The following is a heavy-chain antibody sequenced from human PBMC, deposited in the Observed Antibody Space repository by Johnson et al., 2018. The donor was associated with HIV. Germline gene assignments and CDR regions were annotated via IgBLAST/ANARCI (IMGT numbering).Heavy chain of an antibody. CDR3: AREGFVVLPAAMRLFAFDI. CDR2: INTVGDT. Sequence: MLLVESGGGLVQPGGSLRLSCAASGFTFNNYDMHWVRQATGTRLEWVSGINTVGDTFYSGSVKGRFTISRDNAKNSLYLQMNSLIFEDTALYHCAREGFVVLPAAMRLFAFDIWGQGTMVTVSS. D-gene: IGHD2-2*01. CDR1: GFTFNNYD. J-gene: IGHJ3*02. V-gene: IGHV3-13*01.